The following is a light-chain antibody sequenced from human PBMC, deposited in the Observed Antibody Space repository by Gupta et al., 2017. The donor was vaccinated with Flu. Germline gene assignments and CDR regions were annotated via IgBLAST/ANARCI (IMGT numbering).Light chain of an antibody. J-gene: IGLJ3*02. CDR2: YDS. CDR1: KIGTNS. CDR3: QESTTSAVNWV. Sequence: SYVLTQPPSVSVALGQAAGISCGGAKIGTNSVHWYHRRQAHPPVLVVLYDSDRPSGVPGGFLSYNAGKTANPETINVEAGDEADDYWQESTTSAVNWVFGGGTKLTVL. V-gene: IGLV3-21*02.